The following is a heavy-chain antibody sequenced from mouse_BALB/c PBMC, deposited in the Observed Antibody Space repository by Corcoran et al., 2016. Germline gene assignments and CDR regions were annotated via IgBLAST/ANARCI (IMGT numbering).Heavy chain of an antibody. CDR3: AKWDWYFDV. Sequence: EVQLQQSGAELVKPGASVKLSCTASGFNIKDTYMHWVKQRPEQGLEWIGRIDPANGNTKYDPKFQGKATITADTSSNTAYLQLSSLTSEDTAVYYCAKWDWYFDVWGARTTVTVSS. CDR1: GFNIKDTY. CDR2: IDPANGNT. J-gene: IGHJ1*01. V-gene: IGHV14-3*02. D-gene: IGHD1-3*01.